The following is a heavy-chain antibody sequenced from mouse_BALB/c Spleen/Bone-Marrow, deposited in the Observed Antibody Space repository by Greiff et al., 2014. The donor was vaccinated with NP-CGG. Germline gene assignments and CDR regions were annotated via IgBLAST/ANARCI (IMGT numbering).Heavy chain of an antibody. CDR3: ARHRYDYDGAMDY. CDR1: EYEFPSHD. V-gene: IGHV5-2*03. Sequence: EVMLVESGGGLVQPGESLKLSCESNEYEFPSHDMSWVRKTPEKRLELVAAINSDGGSTYYPDTMERRSIISRDNTKKTLYLQMSSLRSEDTALYYWARHRYDYDGAMDYWGQGTSVTVSS. D-gene: IGHD2-4*01. J-gene: IGHJ4*01. CDR2: INSDGGST.